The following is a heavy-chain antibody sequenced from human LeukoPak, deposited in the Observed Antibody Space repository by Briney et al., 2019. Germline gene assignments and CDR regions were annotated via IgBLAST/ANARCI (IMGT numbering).Heavy chain of an antibody. Sequence: ASVKVSCKASGGTFSSYAISWVRQAPGQGLEWMGGIIPIFGTANYAQKFQGRVTITADESTSTAYMELSSLRSEDTAVYYCARVGVGADIVVVPAATGPFDIWGQGTMVTVSS. V-gene: IGHV1-69*13. CDR2: IIPIFGTA. D-gene: IGHD2-2*01. CDR3: ARVGVGADIVVVPAATGPFDI. CDR1: GGTFSSYA. J-gene: IGHJ3*02.